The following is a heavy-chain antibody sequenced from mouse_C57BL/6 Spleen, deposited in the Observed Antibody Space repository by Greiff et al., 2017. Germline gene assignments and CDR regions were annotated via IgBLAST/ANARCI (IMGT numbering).Heavy chain of an antibody. CDR2: IYPRDGST. J-gene: IGHJ4*01. D-gene: IGHD2-3*01. Sequence: QVQLQQSDAELVKPGASVKISCKVSGYTFTDHTIHWMKQRPEQGLEWIGYIYPRDGSTKYNEKFKGKATLTADKSTSTSYMQLNILTSEDSAVYCCARSVTTISYAMDYWGQGTSVTVSS. V-gene: IGHV1-78*01. CDR1: GYTFTDHT. CDR3: ARSVTTISYAMDY.